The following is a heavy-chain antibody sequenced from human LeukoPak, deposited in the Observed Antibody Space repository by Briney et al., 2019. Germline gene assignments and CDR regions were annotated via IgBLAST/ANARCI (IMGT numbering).Heavy chain of an antibody. CDR1: GFTVSSNY. J-gene: IGHJ4*02. V-gene: IGHV3-53*01. CDR3: ARVPYYYDSSGYYSGGEFDY. Sequence: GGSLRLSCAASGFTVSSNYMSWVRQAPGKGLEWVSVIYSGGSTNYADSVKGRFTISRDNSKNTLYLQMNSLRAEDTAVYYCARVPYYYDSSGYYSGGEFDYWGQGTLVTVSS. D-gene: IGHD3-22*01. CDR2: IYSGGST.